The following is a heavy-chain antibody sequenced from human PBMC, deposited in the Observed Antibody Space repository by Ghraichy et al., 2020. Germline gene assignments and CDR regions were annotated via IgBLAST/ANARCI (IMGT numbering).Heavy chain of an antibody. V-gene: IGHV1-2*02. CDR3: ARSGPGFIVVADY. Sequence: GPGGGGWVDPNSGGRKYGRKLQGRVTMPRDRSISTAYMELSRLRSDDTAVYYCARSGPGFIVVADYWGQGTLVTVSS. CDR2: VDPNSGGR. J-gene: IGHJ4*02. D-gene: IGHD3-22*01.